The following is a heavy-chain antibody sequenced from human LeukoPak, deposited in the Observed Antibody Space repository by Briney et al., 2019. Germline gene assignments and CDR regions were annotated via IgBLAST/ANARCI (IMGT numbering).Heavy chain of an antibody. V-gene: IGHV3-33*01. CDR3: AREDYNWNDYYYYGMDV. J-gene: IGHJ6*02. Sequence: GGSLRLSCAASGFTFSSYGMHWVRQAPGKGLEWVAVIWYDGSNKYYADSVKGRFTISRDNSKNTLYLQMNSLRAEDTAVYYCAREDYNWNDYYYYGMDVWGQGTTVTVSS. CDR2: IWYDGSNK. D-gene: IGHD1-20*01. CDR1: GFTFSSYG.